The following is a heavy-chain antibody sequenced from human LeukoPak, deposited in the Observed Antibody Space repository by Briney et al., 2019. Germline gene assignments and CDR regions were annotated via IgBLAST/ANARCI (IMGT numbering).Heavy chain of an antibody. D-gene: IGHD6-13*01. CDR2: IYHNGNT. CDR1: GYSISSGYY. J-gene: IGHJ5*02. Sequence: IPSETLSLTCAVSGYSISSGYYWGWIRQPPRKGLEWIGSIYHNGNTYYNPSLKSRVTISVDTSKNEFSLKLSSVTAADTAVYYCARAYHSSWYLNWFDPWGQGTLVTVSS. V-gene: IGHV4-38-2*01. CDR3: ARAYHSSWYLNWFDP.